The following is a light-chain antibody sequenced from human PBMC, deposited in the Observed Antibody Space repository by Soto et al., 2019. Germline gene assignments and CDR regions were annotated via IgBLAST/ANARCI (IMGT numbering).Light chain of an antibody. Sequence: QSVLTQPASVSGSPGQSISISCTGSNSDVGGYDDVSWYQQPPGKAPKLLIYNVRDRPSGVSDRFSGSKSANTASLTISGLQTDDEGDYYCSSYTISNSLLFGGGTQLTVL. V-gene: IGLV2-14*01. CDR3: SSYTISNSLL. CDR1: NSDVGGYDD. J-gene: IGLJ7*01. CDR2: NVR.